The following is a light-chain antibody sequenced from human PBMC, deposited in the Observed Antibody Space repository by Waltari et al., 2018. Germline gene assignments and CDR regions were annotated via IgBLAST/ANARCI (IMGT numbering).Light chain of an antibody. V-gene: IGKV3-20*01. CDR1: QSVSRS. J-gene: IGKJ1*01. CDR3: QHYVRLPVS. CDR2: GAS. Sequence: EIVLTPSPGTLSLSPGERATLSCRASQSVSRSLAWYQQKPGQAPRLLIYGASSRATGVPDRFSGSGSGTDFSLTISSLEPEDFAVYYCQHYVRLPVSFGQGTKVEIK.